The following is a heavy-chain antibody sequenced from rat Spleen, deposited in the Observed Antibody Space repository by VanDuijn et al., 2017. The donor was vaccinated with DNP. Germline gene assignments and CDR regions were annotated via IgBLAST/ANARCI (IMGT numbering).Heavy chain of an antibody. CDR3: ARPDY. CDR1: GFTFSDFY. V-gene: IGHV5-7*01. Sequence: EVQLVESGGGLVQPGRSLKLSCAASGFTFSDFYMAWVRQAPTKGLEWVATIFYDGSSTYYRDSAKGRFTVSRDNAKSTLYLQMDSLRSEDTATYYCARPDYWGQGVMVTVSS. CDR2: IFYDGSST. J-gene: IGHJ2*01.